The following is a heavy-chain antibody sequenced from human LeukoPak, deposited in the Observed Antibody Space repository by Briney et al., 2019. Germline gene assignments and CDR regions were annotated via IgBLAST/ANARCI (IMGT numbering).Heavy chain of an antibody. CDR1: GFTFSSYA. D-gene: IGHD2-2*01. V-gene: IGHV3-23*01. J-gene: IGHJ4*02. CDR2: ISGSGGST. CDR3: AKVWSRQLRLYFDY. Sequence: PGGSLRLSCAASGFTFSSYAMSWVRQAPGRGLEWVSAISGSGGSTYYADSVKGRFTISRDNSKNTLYLQMNSLRAEDTAVYYCAKVWSRQLRLYFDYWGQGTLVTVSS.